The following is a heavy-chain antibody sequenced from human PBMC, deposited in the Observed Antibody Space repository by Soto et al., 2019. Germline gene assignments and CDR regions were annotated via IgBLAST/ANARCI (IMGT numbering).Heavy chain of an antibody. D-gene: IGHD1-26*01. Sequence: SETLSLTCAVAGGSIRSHTWWTWVRQPPGKGLEWIGEIYHSGSTNYNPSLEGRITISVDRSKNQFSLELISVTAADTAVYYCARDEFDGSNHFGRFNPWGQGALVTVSS. V-gene: IGHV4-4*02. J-gene: IGHJ5*02. CDR2: IYHSGST. CDR1: GGSIRSHTW. CDR3: ARDEFDGSNHFGRFNP.